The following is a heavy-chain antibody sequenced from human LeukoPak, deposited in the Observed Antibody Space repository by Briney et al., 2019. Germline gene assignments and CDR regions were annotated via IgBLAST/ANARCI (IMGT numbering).Heavy chain of an antibody. J-gene: IGHJ6*02. Sequence: ASVKVSCKASGYTFASYDINWVRQATGQGLEGMGWMTPNSVNTGYAQKFQGRVTMTRNTSISTAYMELSSLRSEDTAVYYCARGPFELVVVPAARYYLYDYGMDVWGQGTTVTVSS. CDR2: MTPNSVNT. CDR3: ARGPFELVVVPAARYYLYDYGMDV. CDR1: GYTFASYD. D-gene: IGHD2-2*01. V-gene: IGHV1-8*01.